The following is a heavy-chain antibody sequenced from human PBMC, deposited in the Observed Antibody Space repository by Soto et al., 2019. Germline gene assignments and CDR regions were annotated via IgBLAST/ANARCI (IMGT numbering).Heavy chain of an antibody. J-gene: IGHJ4*02. CDR2: MSGNGVST. V-gene: IGHV3-23*01. D-gene: IGHD3-3*01. Sequence: GGSLRLSCAASGFTFSNAWMNWVRHAPGKGLEWVSAMSGNGVSTYYADSVKGRFTISRDNSKSTFYLQMNSLRAEDTAVYFCAKGSGPHRPYYFDNWGQGTLVTVSS. CDR1: GFTFSNAW. CDR3: AKGSGPHRPYYFDN.